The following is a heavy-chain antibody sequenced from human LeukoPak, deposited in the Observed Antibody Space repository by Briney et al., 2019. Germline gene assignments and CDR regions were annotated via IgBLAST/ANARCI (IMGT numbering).Heavy chain of an antibody. D-gene: IGHD3-22*01. Sequence: SETLSLTCSVSGDSITSGYYWGWIRQPPGKGLEWIGEINHSGSTNYNPSLKSRVTISVDTSKNQFSLKLSSVTAADTAVYYCARDRYPYYYDSSGYLYWGQGTLVTVSS. V-gene: IGHV4-38-2*02. CDR2: INHSGST. CDR3: ARDRYPYYYDSSGYLY. J-gene: IGHJ4*02. CDR1: GDSITSGYY.